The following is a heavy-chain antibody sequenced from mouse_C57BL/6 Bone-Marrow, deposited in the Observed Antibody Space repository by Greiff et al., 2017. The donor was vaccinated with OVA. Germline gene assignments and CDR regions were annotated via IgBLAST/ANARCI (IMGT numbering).Heavy chain of an antibody. CDR3: AKHEAYDYDHDYAMDY. Sequence: VKVVESGPGLVAPSQSLSITCTVSGFSLTSYGVDWVRQPPGKGLEWLGVIWGGGSTNSNSALMSRLSISTDNSKSQVFLKMNSLQTDDTAMYYCAKHEAYDYDHDYAMDYWGQGTSVTVSS. V-gene: IGHV2-9*01. CDR1: GFSLTSYG. CDR2: IWGGGST. D-gene: IGHD2-4*01. J-gene: IGHJ4*01.